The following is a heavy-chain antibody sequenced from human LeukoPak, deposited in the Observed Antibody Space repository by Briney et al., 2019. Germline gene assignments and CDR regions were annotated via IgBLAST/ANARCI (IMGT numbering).Heavy chain of an antibody. J-gene: IGHJ4*02. D-gene: IGHD1-26*01. CDR2: IYYSGST. CDR3: AGGPYSGSYYVDY. V-gene: IGHV4-59*01. CDR1: GGSISSYY. Sequence: SETLSLTCTVSGGSISSYYWSWIRQPPGKGLEWIGHIYYSGSTSYNPSLKSRVTISVDTSKNQFSLKLSSVTAADTAAYYCAGGPYSGSYYVDYWGQGTLVTVSS.